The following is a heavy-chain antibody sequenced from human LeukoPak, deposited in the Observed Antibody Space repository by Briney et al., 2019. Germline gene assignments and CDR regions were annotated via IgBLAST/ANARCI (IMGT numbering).Heavy chain of an antibody. Sequence: SETLSLTCTVSGGSVSSGSYYWSWIRQPPGKGLEWIGYVYYSGSTNYNPSLKSRVTISVDTSKNQFSLKLRSVTAADTAVYYCVREAATDYYDSSGYYRQTEVFDAWGQGTMVTVSS. CDR1: GGSVSSGSYY. CDR2: VYYSGST. CDR3: VREAATDYYDSSGYYRQTEVFDA. D-gene: IGHD3-22*01. V-gene: IGHV4-61*01. J-gene: IGHJ3*01.